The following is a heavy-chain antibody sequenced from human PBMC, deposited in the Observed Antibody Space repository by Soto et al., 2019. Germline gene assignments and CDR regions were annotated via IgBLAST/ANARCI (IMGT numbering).Heavy chain of an antibody. CDR2: IYHSGST. CDR3: ARAYTTDYWFDP. CDR1: GGSISSGGYS. V-gene: IGHV4-30-2*01. D-gene: IGHD1-26*01. Sequence: PSETLSLTCAVSGGSISSGGYSWSWIRQPPGKGLEWIGYIYHSGSTYYNPSLKSRVTISVDRSKNQFSLKLSSVTAADTAVYYCARAYTTDYWFDPWGQGTLVTVSS. J-gene: IGHJ5*02.